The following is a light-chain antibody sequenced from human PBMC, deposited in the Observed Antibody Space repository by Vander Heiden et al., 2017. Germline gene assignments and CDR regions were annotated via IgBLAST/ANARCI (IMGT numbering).Light chain of an antibody. CDR3: QQYNNGPPGST. J-gene: IGKJ2*01. CDR1: QSVSSN. V-gene: IGKV3-15*01. CDR2: GAS. Sequence: EIVMTQSPATLSVSPGERATLSCRASQSVSSNLAWYQQKPGQAPRLLIYGASTRATGIPARFSGSGSGTEFTLTISSLQSEDFAVYYCQQYNNGPPGSTFGQGTKLEIK.